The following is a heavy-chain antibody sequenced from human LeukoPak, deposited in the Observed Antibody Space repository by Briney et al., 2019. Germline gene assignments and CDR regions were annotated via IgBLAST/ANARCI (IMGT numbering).Heavy chain of an antibody. D-gene: IGHD3-10*01. CDR2: IIPIFGTA. Sequence: ASVKLSCTASGGTFSSYAISWVRQAPGQGLEWMGGIIPIFGTANYAQKFQGRVTITADESTSTAYMELSSLRSEDTAVYYCARPQLYGSGSYPYYYYGMDVWGKGTTVTVSS. CDR1: GGTFSSYA. V-gene: IGHV1-69*13. J-gene: IGHJ6*04. CDR3: ARPQLYGSGSYPYYYYGMDV.